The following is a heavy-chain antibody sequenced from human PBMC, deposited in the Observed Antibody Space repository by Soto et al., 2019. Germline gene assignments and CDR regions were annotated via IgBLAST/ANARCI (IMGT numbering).Heavy chain of an antibody. CDR1: GYTFTTYG. CDR2: ISGYNGNT. CDR3: ARDPYRFDY. J-gene: IGHJ4*02. Sequence: QVQLVQSGAEVKKPGASVKVSCKASGYTFTTYGITWVRQAPGQGLEWMAWISGYNGNTNYAEKFQGRVTMTTDTSTNTAYMELRSLGSDDTAVYYCARDPYRFDYWGQGTLVTVSS. V-gene: IGHV1-18*01.